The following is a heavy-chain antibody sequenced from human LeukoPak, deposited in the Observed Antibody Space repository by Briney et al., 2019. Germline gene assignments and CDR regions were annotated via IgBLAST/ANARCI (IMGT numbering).Heavy chain of an antibody. CDR1: GYTFTSYY. J-gene: IGHJ1*01. CDR2: INPSGGST. V-gene: IGHV1-46*01. D-gene: IGHD3-22*01. CDR3: ARPWYDSSGYYPVEYFQH. Sequence: DSVKVSCKASGYTFTSYYMHWVRQAPGQGLEWMGIINPSGGSTSYAQKFQGRVTMTRDTSTSTVYMELSSLRSEDTAVYYCARPWYDSSGYYPVEYFQHWGQGTLVTVSS.